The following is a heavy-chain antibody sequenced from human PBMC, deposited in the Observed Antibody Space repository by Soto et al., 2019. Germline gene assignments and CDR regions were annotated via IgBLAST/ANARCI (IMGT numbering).Heavy chain of an antibody. V-gene: IGHV3-33*01. Sequence: PGGSLRLSCAASGFTFSSYGMHWVRQAPGKGLEWVAVIWYDGTNKYYADSVKGRFTISRDNSKNTLYLQMNSLRAEDTAVYYWASGAYCSGGSCSSTWSAPGGKETRVTVPS. D-gene: IGHD2-15*01. CDR1: GFTFSSYG. CDR2: IWYDGTNK. J-gene: IGHJ5*02. CDR3: ASGAYCSGGSCSSTWSAP.